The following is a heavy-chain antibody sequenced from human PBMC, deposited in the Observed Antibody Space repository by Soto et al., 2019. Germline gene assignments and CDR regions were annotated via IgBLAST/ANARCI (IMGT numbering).Heavy chain of an antibody. D-gene: IGHD6-13*01. V-gene: IGHV3-23*01. CDR3: AKGRAAAGKGAFDY. J-gene: IGHJ4*02. CDR2: ISGSGGST. Sequence: GGSLRLSCAASGFTFSSYAMTWVRQAPGKGLEWVSGISGSGGSTYYADSVKGRFTISRESSKNTLYLQMNRLKAEDTAVYYCAKGRAAAGKGAFDYWGQGTQVTVSS. CDR1: GFTFSSYA.